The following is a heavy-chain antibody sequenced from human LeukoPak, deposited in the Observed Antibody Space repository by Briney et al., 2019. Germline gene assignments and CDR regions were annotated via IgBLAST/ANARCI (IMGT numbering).Heavy chain of an antibody. CDR3: ARPQGYSYGPQYFDY. D-gene: IGHD5-18*01. CDR2: IYYSGST. Sequence: SETLSLTCTVSGGSISNSSSYWGWIRQPPGKGLEWIGSIYYSGSTYYNPSLKSRVTISVDTSKNQFSLKLSSVTAADTAVYYCARPQGYSYGPQYFDYWGQGTLVTVSS. J-gene: IGHJ4*02. V-gene: IGHV4-39*07. CDR1: GGSISNSSSY.